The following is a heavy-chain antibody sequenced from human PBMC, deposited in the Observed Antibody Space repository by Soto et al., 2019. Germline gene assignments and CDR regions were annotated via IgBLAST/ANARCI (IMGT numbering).Heavy chain of an antibody. D-gene: IGHD5-12*01. CDR3: ARGQVRSCYVKRQYYFDY. CDR1: GGSFSDYY. V-gene: IGHV4-34*01. J-gene: IGHJ4*02. Sequence: KSSETLSLTGAVYGGSFSDYYCSWICQPPWKGLEWIGEINHSGSTNYNPSLKSRVTISVDTSKKQCSLKLSSVTAADTAVYYCARGQVRSCYVKRQYYFDYSGPGTLVTVSS. CDR2: INHSGST.